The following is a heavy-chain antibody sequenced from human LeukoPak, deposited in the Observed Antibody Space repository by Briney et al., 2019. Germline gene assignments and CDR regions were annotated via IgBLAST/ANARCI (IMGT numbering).Heavy chain of an antibody. CDR1: GGSISSSSYH. J-gene: IGHJ5*02. Sequence: SETLSLTCTVSGGSISSSSYHWGWIRQPPGKGLEWIGYIYYSGRTYYNPSLKSRVTISVDTSKNQFSLKLSSVTAADTVVYYCATSPVTTWWFDPWGQGTLVTVSS. D-gene: IGHD4-17*01. V-gene: IGHV4-39*01. CDR3: ATSPVTTWWFDP. CDR2: IYYSGRT.